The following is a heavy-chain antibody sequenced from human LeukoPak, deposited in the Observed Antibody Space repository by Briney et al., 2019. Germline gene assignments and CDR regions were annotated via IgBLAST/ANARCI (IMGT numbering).Heavy chain of an antibody. Sequence: GGSLRLSCAASGFTFSSYGMHWVRQAPGKGLQGVAVIWYDGSNKYYADSVKGRFTISRDNSKNTLYLQMNSLRAEDTAVYYCARGSSGGYWGQGTLVTVSS. CDR1: GFTFSSYG. CDR2: IWYDGSNK. CDR3: ARGSSGGY. J-gene: IGHJ4*02. V-gene: IGHV3-33*01.